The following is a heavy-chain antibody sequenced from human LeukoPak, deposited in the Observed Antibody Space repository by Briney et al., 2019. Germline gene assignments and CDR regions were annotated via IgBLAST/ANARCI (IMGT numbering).Heavy chain of an antibody. D-gene: IGHD3-22*01. J-gene: IGHJ4*02. Sequence: PGGSLRLSCAASGFTFSSYAMSWVRQAPGKGLEWVSAISGSGGSTYYADSVKGRFTISRDKSKNTLYLQMNSLRAEDTAVYYCAKGEYYDRQGYDCWGQGTLVTVSS. CDR1: GFTFSSYA. CDR2: ISGSGGST. CDR3: AKGEYYDRQGYDC. V-gene: IGHV3-23*01.